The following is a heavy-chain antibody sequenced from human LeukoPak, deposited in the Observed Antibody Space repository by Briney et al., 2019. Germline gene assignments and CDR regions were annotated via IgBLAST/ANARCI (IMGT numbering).Heavy chain of an antibody. V-gene: IGHV1-24*01. CDR2: FDPEDGEA. D-gene: IGHD2-15*01. CDR3: AADEGFLLSN. Sequence: ASVKVSCKVSGYTLTELSMHWVRQAPGKGLEWMGGFDPEDGEAIYTQKFQGRVTTTEDTSTDTAYMELSSLRSDDTAVYYCAADEGFLLSNWGQGTLVTVSS. J-gene: IGHJ4*02. CDR1: GYTLTELS.